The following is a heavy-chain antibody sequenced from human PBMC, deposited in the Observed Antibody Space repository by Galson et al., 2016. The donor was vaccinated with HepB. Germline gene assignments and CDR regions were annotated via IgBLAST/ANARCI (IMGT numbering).Heavy chain of an antibody. D-gene: IGHD4-23*01. J-gene: IGHJ4*02. CDR3: ARVVYAGYSILGYYFDS. CDR2: IYSSVRT. Sequence: ETLSLTCTVSGSSISGYSWSWVRQPPGKGLEWIAYIYSSVRTNYNPSLKSRVTISIDASKNQFSLKLNSVTAADTAVYFCARVVYAGYSILGYYFDSWGQGTLVTVSS. V-gene: IGHV4-4*08. CDR1: GSSISGYS.